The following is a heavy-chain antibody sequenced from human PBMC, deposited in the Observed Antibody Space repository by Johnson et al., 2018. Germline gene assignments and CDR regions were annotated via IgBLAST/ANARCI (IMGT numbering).Heavy chain of an antibody. Sequence: QVQLVESGGGVVQPGRSLRLSCAASGFTFSSYGMHWVRQAPGKGLEWVAFIWSDARDQKYAESVKGRFTISRDNSQNTLYLQMNSLRAEDTAVNYCARRSIALTGNDAFDMWGQGTMVTVSS. J-gene: IGHJ3*02. CDR2: IWSDARDQ. CDR1: GFTFSSYG. D-gene: IGHD3-9*01. CDR3: ARRSIALTGNDAFDM. V-gene: IGHV3-33*01.